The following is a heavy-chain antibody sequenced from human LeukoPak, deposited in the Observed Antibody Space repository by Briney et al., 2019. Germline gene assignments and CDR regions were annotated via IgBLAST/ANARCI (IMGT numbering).Heavy chain of an antibody. V-gene: IGHV3-9*03. CDR3: AKSAARPGWYFDL. Sequence: PGASVRLSCAACRFTFDDEAVHWLREAPGSGLEWFSGISWNSGSIGYADSVKGRFTISRDNAKNSLYLQMNSLRAEDMALYYCAKSAARPGWYFDLWGRGTLVTVSS. D-gene: IGHD6-6*01. CDR1: RFTFDDEA. J-gene: IGHJ2*01. CDR2: ISWNSGSI.